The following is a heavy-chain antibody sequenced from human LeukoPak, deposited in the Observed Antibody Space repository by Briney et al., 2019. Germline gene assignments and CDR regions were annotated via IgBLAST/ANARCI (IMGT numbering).Heavy chain of an antibody. CDR1: GFTFSSYA. CDR3: GSNRGTYYYYYYMDV. V-gene: IGHV3-23*01. CDR2: ISGSGGST. Sequence: GGSLRLSCAASGFTFSSYAMSWVRQAPGKGLEWVSAISGSGGSTYYADSVKGGFTISRDNSKNTLYLQMNSLRAEDTAVYYCGSNRGTYYYYYYMDVWGKGTTVTVSS. D-gene: IGHD1-14*01. J-gene: IGHJ6*03.